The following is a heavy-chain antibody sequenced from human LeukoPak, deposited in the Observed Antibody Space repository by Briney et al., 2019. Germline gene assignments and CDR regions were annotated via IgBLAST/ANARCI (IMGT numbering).Heavy chain of an antibody. CDR1: GYIFTRYG. V-gene: IGHV1-18*01. CDR3: ARRTGYNYYYMDV. J-gene: IGHJ6*03. Sequence: ASVKVSCXASGYIFTRYGISWVRQAPGQGLEWMASISTYTGDTNNAQNFQGRVTMTTDTFTSTAYMELRGLRSDDTAVYYCARRTGYNYYYMDVWGQGTTVTVSS. D-gene: IGHD3/OR15-3a*01. CDR2: ISTYTGDT.